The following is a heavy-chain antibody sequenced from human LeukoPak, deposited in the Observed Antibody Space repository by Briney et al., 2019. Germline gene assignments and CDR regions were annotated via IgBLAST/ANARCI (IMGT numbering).Heavy chain of an antibody. D-gene: IGHD3-16*01. CDR3: ARGGNYNFDY. CDR1: GASISSYY. CDR2: IYYSGST. J-gene: IGHJ4*02. V-gene: IGHV4-59*01. Sequence: SETLSLTCTVSGASISSYYWSWIRQPPGKGLEWIGYIYYSGSTNYNLSLKSRVTISVDTSKNQFSLNLRSVTAADTAVYYCARGGNYNFDYWGQGTLVTVSS.